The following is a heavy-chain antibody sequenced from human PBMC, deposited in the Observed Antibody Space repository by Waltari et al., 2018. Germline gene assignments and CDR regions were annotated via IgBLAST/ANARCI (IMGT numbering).Heavy chain of an antibody. CDR1: GYSFIGYY. V-gene: IGHV1-2*02. Sequence: QVLLVQSGTEVKKHGASVKVSCKASGYSFIGYYMYWVRQAPGQGLEWMAWINPKSGGTDYAQKFQGRVTLTRDTSISTAYMELNRLTSDDTAVYYCARGEAITAIDVIIPLVTMDVWGQGTTVIVSS. D-gene: IGHD3-3*01. J-gene: IGHJ6*02. CDR3: ARGEAITAIDVIIPLVTMDV. CDR2: INPKSGGT.